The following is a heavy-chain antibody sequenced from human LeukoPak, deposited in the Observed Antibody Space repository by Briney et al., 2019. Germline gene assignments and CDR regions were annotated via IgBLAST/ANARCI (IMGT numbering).Heavy chain of an antibody. Sequence: GSLRLSCAASGFHVSSNYMSWVRLAPGKGPEWVSVIYSGDRTYYADSVKGRFTISRDNSKNTLYLQMNDLRAEDTAVYYCAYEGPSNNDYIDVWGEGTPVTVSS. V-gene: IGHV3-53*01. CDR1: GFHVSSNY. CDR3: AYEGPSNNDYIDV. J-gene: IGHJ6*03. D-gene: IGHD1-14*01. CDR2: IYSGDRT.